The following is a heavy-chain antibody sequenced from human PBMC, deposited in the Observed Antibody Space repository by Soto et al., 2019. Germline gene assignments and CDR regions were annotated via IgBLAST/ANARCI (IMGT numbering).Heavy chain of an antibody. D-gene: IGHD2-21*02. CDR2: MYNTGST. CDR3: ARDLWGYCGTDCYPLDV. CDR1: GGYIRGYD. J-gene: IGHJ6*02. V-gene: IGHV4-59*01. Sequence: SETKCLTSTVAGGYIRGYDWSWIRKKTGKGLEWIGYMYNTGSTVYNPSFKSRVTISVDTSKNQFSLKLNSVTAADTAVYYCARDLWGYCGTDCYPLDVWGQGTTVTVSS.